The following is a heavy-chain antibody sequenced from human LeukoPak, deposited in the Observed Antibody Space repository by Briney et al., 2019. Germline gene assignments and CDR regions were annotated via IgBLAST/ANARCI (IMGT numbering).Heavy chain of an antibody. CDR3: ARTVKGKDGQWLVLVY. CDR1: GYTFTGYY. Sequence: ASVKVSCEASGYTFTGYYMHWVRQAPGQGLEWMGWINPNSGGTNYAQKFRGRVTMTRGTSTSTAYMELSRLRSDDTAVYYCARTVKGKDGQWLVLVYWGQGTLVTVSS. CDR2: INPNSGGT. D-gene: IGHD6-19*01. J-gene: IGHJ4*02. V-gene: IGHV1-2*02.